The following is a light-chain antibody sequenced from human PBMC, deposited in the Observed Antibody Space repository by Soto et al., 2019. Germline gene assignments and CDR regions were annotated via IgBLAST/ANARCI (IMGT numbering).Light chain of an antibody. Sequence: IVMTQSPATLSVSPGDRATLSCRASQSVSILLAWYQQKPGQAPSLLIYGASTRATSFPARFSGSGSGTDFTLTISSLQSEDFAVYYCQQYNNWPWTFGQGTKVDIK. CDR1: QSVSIL. J-gene: IGKJ1*01. CDR3: QQYNNWPWT. V-gene: IGKV3-15*01. CDR2: GAS.